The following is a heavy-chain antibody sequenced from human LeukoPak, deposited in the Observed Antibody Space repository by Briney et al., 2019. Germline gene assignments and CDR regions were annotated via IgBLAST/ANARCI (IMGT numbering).Heavy chain of an antibody. CDR1: GFTFTNYA. Sequence: PGGSLRLSCAASGFTFTNYAMSWVRQAPGKGLEWIGSIYSSGSTYYNPSLKSRVTISVDTSKNQFSLKLTSVTAADTAVYYCARHYGPWGQGTLVTVSS. J-gene: IGHJ5*02. CDR3: ARHYGP. D-gene: IGHD4-17*01. V-gene: IGHV4-39*01. CDR2: IYSSGST.